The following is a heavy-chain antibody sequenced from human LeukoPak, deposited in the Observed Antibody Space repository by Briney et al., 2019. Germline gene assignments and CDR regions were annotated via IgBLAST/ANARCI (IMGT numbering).Heavy chain of an antibody. J-gene: IGHJ5*02. Sequence: SETLSLTCTVSGGSISSYYWSWIRQPPGKGLEWIGYMYYSGSTNYNPSLKSRVTISVDMSKNQVSLKLSSVTAADTAVYYCARGGRWLQLRWFDPWGQGTLVTVSS. CDR3: ARGGRWLQLRWFDP. CDR2: MYYSGST. V-gene: IGHV4-59*12. D-gene: IGHD5-24*01. CDR1: GGSISSYY.